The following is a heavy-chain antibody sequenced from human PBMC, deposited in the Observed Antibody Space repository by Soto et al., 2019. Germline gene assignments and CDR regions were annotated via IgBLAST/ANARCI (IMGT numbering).Heavy chain of an antibody. Sequence: GGSLRLSCAASGFTFSSYSMNWVRQAPGKGLEWVSSISSISNYIYYADSVKGRFTISRDNAKNSLYLQMNSLRAEDTAVYYCARHKRTHREAFDLWGQGTMVTVSS. CDR2: ISSISNYI. CDR1: GFTFSSYS. CDR3: ARHKRTHREAFDL. D-gene: IGHD1-26*01. V-gene: IGHV3-21*01. J-gene: IGHJ3*01.